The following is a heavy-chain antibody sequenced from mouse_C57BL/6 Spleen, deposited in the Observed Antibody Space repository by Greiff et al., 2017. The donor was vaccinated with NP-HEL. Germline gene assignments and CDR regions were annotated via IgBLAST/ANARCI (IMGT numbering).Heavy chain of an antibody. J-gene: IGHJ4*01. CDR3: ARMDYDYDEKGYYAMDY. CDR2: IYPGSGST. Sequence: QVQLQQPGAELVKPGASVKMSCKASGYTFTSYWITWVKQRPGQGLEWIGDIYPGSGSTNYNEKFKSKATLTVDTSSSTAYMQLSSLTSEDSAVYYCARMDYDYDEKGYYAMDYWGQGTSVTVSS. D-gene: IGHD2-4*01. V-gene: IGHV1-55*01. CDR1: GYTFTSYW.